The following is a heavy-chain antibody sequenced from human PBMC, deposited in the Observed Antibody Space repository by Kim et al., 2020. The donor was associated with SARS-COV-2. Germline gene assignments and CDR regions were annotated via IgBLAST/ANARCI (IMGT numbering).Heavy chain of an antibody. CDR3: ARDPGLGAFDI. J-gene: IGHJ3*02. CDR2: IYYSGST. V-gene: IGHV4-31*03. D-gene: IGHD3-10*01. Sequence: SESLSLTCTVSGGSISSGGYYWSWIRQHPGKGLEWIGYIYYSGSTYYNPSLKSRVTISVDTSKNQFSLKLSSVTAADTAVYYCARDPGLGAFDIWGQGTMVTVSS. CDR1: GGSISSGGYY.